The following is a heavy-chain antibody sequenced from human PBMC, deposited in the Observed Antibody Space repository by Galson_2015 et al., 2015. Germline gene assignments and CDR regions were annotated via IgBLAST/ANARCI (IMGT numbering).Heavy chain of an antibody. J-gene: IGHJ4*02. Sequence: SVKVSCKASGYTFSNYAMHWVRQAPGQRLEWMGWINAGNGKTKYSQRFQGRVTITRDTSASTVYMEFSSLRSEDTAVYYCARESRGDVSLVTLFDYWGQGTLVTVSS. V-gene: IGHV1-3*01. D-gene: IGHD2-21*02. CDR1: GYTFSNYA. CDR2: INAGNGKT. CDR3: ARESRGDVSLVTLFDY.